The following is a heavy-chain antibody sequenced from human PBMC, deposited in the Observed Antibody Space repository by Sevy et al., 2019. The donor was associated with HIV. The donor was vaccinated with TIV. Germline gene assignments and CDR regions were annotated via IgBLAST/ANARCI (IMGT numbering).Heavy chain of an antibody. CDR3: ARGGFLEWLFPYYYYGMDV. CDR1: GGSISSSSYY. V-gene: IGHV4-39*01. J-gene: IGHJ6*02. D-gene: IGHD3-3*01. CDR2: IYYSGST. Sequence: SETLSLTYTVSGGSISSSSYYWGWIRQPPGKGLEWIGSIYYSGSTYYNPSLKSRVTISVDTSKNQFSLKLSSVTAADTAVYYCARGGFLEWLFPYYYYGMDVWGQGTTVTVSS.